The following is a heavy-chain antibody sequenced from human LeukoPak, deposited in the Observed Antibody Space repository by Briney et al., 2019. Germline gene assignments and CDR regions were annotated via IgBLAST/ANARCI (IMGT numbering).Heavy chain of an antibody. CDR2: IYNSGST. D-gene: IGHD3-22*01. Sequence: SETLSPTCTVSGGSISTYYWNFIRQPPGKGLEWIGYIYNSGSTNYNPSLKSRVTISIDASKNQFSLKLSSVTAADTAVYYCARERGYDSSGYYFYYFDYWGQGTLVTVSS. CDR1: GGSISTYY. J-gene: IGHJ4*02. V-gene: IGHV4-59*01. CDR3: ARERGYDSSGYYFYYFDY.